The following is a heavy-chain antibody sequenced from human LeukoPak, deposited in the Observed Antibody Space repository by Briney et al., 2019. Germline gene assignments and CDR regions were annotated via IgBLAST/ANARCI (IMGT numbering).Heavy chain of an antibody. CDR1: GGPISSYY. Sequence: SETLSLTCTVSGGPISSYYWSWIRQPPGRGLEWIGYIYYSGSTNYNPSLKSRVTISVDTSKNQFSLKLSSVTAADTAVYYCARHNTPAMVVYYYYGMDVWGQGTTVTVSS. CDR2: IYYSGST. D-gene: IGHD5-18*01. V-gene: IGHV4-59*08. J-gene: IGHJ6*02. CDR3: ARHNTPAMVVYYYYGMDV.